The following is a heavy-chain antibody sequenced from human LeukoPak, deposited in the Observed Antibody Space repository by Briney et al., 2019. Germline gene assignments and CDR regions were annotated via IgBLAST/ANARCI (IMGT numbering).Heavy chain of an antibody. D-gene: IGHD5-24*01. Sequence: GESLKISFKGSGYSFTSYWIGWVRPMPGKGLGWMGIIYPGDSDTRYSPSFQGQVTISADKSISTAYLQWSSLKASDTAMYYCATRDGYNSGAFDIWGQGTMVTVSS. V-gene: IGHV5-51*01. CDR3: ATRDGYNSGAFDI. CDR1: GYSFTSYW. J-gene: IGHJ3*02. CDR2: IYPGDSDT.